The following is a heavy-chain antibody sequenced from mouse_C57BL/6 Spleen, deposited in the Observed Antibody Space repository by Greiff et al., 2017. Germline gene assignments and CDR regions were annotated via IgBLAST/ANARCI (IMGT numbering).Heavy chain of an antibody. CDR2: ISYDGSN. D-gene: IGHD1-1*01. CDR1: GYSITSGYY. Sequence: ESGPGLVKPSQSLSLTCSVTGYSITSGYYWNWIRQFPGNILEWSGYISYDGSNNYNPALKNRISITRYTSKNQFFLKLNSVTTEDTATYYCARRFITTVEDYFDYWGQGTTLTVSS. J-gene: IGHJ2*01. V-gene: IGHV3-6*01. CDR3: ARRFITTVEDYFDY.